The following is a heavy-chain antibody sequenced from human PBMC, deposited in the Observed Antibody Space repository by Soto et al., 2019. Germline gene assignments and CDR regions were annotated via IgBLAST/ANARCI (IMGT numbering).Heavy chain of an antibody. Sequence: SETLSLTCTVSGGSISSSSYYWGWIRQPPGKGLEWIGSIYYSGSTYYNPSLKSRVTISVDTSKNQFSLKLSSVTAADTAVYYCAREGGTHSSGWTAIHYYYGMDVWGQGTTVTVSS. CDR2: IYYSGST. CDR1: GGSISSSSYY. CDR3: AREGGTHSSGWTAIHYYYGMDV. J-gene: IGHJ6*02. D-gene: IGHD6-19*01. V-gene: IGHV4-39*07.